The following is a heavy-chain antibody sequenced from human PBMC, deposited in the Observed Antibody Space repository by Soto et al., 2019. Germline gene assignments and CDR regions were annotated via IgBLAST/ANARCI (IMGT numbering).Heavy chain of an antibody. CDR1: GFSFSNYG. J-gene: IGHJ3*01. CDR2: ISHDGNSH. CDR3: VKAQERSAQYFAVVITAFDF. V-gene: IGHV3-30*18. D-gene: IGHD3-22*01. Sequence: GGSLRLSCEGSGFSFSNYGIHWVRQAPGKGLEWVAVISHDGNSHHLADSVRGRFTISRDNSKNTVFLHMTSLRREDSAVYHCVKAQERSAQYFAVVITAFDFWGQGTMVTVSS.